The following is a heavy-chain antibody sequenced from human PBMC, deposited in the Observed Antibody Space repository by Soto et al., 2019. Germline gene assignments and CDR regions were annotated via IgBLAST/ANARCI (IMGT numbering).Heavy chain of an antibody. J-gene: IGHJ6*02. CDR1: GFTFSSYA. Sequence: QVQLVESGGGVVQPGRSLRLSCAASGFTFSSYAMHWVRQAPGKGLEWVAVISYDGSNKYYADSVKGRFTISRDNSKNTLYLQMNSLRAEDTAVYYCARDPDDYGGYYYGMDVWGQGTTVTVSS. CDR2: ISYDGSNK. V-gene: IGHV3-30-3*01. D-gene: IGHD4-17*01. CDR3: ARDPDDYGGYYYGMDV.